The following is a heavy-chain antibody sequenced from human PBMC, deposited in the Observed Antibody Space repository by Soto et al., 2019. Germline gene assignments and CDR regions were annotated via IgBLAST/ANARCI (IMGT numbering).Heavy chain of an antibody. CDR2: IGPETGAT. J-gene: IGHJ4*02. V-gene: IGHV1-2*02. Sequence: ASVKGSCKASGYTFTGHYIHWVRQAPEQGPEWMGEIGPETGATRYAQKFQGRVTMTRDTSITTVYMELNNLSPGDTAVYYCGRGRSGQIVVFFWGQGTPVTVYS. CDR1: GYTFTGHY. D-gene: IGHD1-26*01. CDR3: GRGRSGQIVVFF.